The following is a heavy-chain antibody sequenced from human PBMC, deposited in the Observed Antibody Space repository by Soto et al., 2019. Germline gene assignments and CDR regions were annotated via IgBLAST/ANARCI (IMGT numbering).Heavy chain of an antibody. CDR1: GESFSGYY. CDR2: INHSGST. J-gene: IGHJ3*02. V-gene: IGHV4-34*01. Sequence: QVQLQQWGAGLLKPSETLSLTCAVYGESFSGYYWSWIRQPPGKGLEWIGEINHSGSTKYNPSLKSLVTISVDESKIQFSLKVSSVAAADTAVYYCARGDYEYVWGSYRLDAFEICVQGTMVPVSS. CDR3: ARGDYEYVWGSYRLDAFEI. D-gene: IGHD3-16*02.